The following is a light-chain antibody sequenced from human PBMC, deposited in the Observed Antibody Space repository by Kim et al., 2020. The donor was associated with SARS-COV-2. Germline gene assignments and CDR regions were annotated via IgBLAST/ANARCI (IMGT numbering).Light chain of an antibody. CDR1: KLGDKY. V-gene: IGLV3-1*01. Sequence: SYELTQPPSVSVSPGQTASITCSGDKLGDKYACWYQQKPGQSPVLVIYQDSKRPSGIPERFSGSNSGNTATLTIRGTQAMYEADYYCQAWDRTTVVFGGGTQLTVL. CDR2: QDS. CDR3: QAWDRTTVV. J-gene: IGLJ2*01.